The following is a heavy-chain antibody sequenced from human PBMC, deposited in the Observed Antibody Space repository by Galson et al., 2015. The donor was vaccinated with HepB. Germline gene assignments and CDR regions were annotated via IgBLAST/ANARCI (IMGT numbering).Heavy chain of an antibody. CDR2: INAGNGNT. V-gene: IGHV1-3*01. CDR1: GYTFTSYA. Sequence: SVKVSCKASGYTFTSYAMHWVRQAPGQRLEWMGWINAGNGNTKYSQKFQGRVTITRDTSASTAYMELSSLRSEDTAVYYCARGQPGIAVAGYFDYWGQGTLVTVSS. J-gene: IGHJ4*02. D-gene: IGHD6-19*01. CDR3: ARGQPGIAVAGYFDY.